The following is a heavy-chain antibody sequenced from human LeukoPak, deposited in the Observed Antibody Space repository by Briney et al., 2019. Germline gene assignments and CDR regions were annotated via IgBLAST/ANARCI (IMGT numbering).Heavy chain of an antibody. CDR3: ARAIYYGSGSYYNDIGY. Sequence: PGGSLRLSCAVSGFTFSNSNMNWVRQAPGKGLEWISYISSTSSTIYYGDSVKGRFTISRDNSKNTLYLQMNSLRAEDTAVYYCARAIYYGSGSYYNDIGYWGQGTLVTVSS. D-gene: IGHD3-10*01. CDR1: GFTFSNSN. CDR2: ISSTSSTI. V-gene: IGHV3-48*01. J-gene: IGHJ4*02.